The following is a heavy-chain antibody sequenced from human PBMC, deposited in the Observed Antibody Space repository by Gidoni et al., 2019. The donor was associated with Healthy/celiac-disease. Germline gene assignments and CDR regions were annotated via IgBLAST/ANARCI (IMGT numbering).Heavy chain of an antibody. Sequence: EVQLVESGGGLVQPGAALRLSCAASGLTFSSSSMNWVRQAPGKGLEWVSYISSSSSTIYYADSVKGRFTISRDNAKNSLYLQMNSLRDEDTAVYYCARGGPVAGVNYPGHFDYWGQGTLVTVSS. CDR3: ARGGPVAGVNYPGHFDY. D-gene: IGHD6-19*01. J-gene: IGHJ4*02. V-gene: IGHV3-48*02. CDR2: ISSSSSTI. CDR1: GLTFSSSS.